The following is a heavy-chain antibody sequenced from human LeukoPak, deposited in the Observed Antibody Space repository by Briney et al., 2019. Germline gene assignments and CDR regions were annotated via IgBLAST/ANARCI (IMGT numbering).Heavy chain of an antibody. J-gene: IGHJ4*02. CDR2: ISSSSSYI. CDR3: ARGGVWFGEQIDY. CDR1: GFTFSSYT. V-gene: IGHV3-21*04. D-gene: IGHD3-10*01. Sequence: GGSLRLSCAASGFTFSSYTMNWVRQAPGKGLEWVSSISSSSSYIYYADSVKGRFTISRDNAKNSLYLQMNSLRAEDTAVYYCARGGVWFGEQIDYWGQGTLVTVSS.